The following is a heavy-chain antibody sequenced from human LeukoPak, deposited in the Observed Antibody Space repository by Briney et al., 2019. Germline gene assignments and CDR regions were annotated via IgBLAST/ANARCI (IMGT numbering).Heavy chain of an antibody. CDR3: ARTRYYYISRSYGAPYCFGY. CDR1: GDSVSTNSVA. V-gene: IGHV6-1*01. Sequence: SQTLSLTCAISGDSVSTNSVAWNWIRQSPSRGLEWLGRTSYRSKWYNDYAVSVKSRITITTDTSKNQFSLKLSSVTAADTAVYYCARTRYYYISRSYGAPYCFGYWGQGTLGTVSS. CDR2: TSYRSKWYN. D-gene: IGHD3-10*01. J-gene: IGHJ4*02.